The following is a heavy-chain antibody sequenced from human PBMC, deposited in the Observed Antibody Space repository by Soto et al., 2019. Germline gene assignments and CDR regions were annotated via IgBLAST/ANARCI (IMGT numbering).Heavy chain of an antibody. CDR1: GFTFSSYG. CDR2: MWYDGSNK. J-gene: IGHJ6*01. D-gene: IGHD2-2*02. CDR3: ARELGYCSSTSCYKGYYGMDV. Sequence: GGSLRLSCAASGFTFSSYGMHWVRQAPGKGLEWVAVMWYDGSNKYYADSVKGRFIISRDNSKNTLYLQMNSLRAEDTAVYYCARELGYCSSTSCYKGYYGMDVWGPGTTVTVSS. V-gene: IGHV3-33*01.